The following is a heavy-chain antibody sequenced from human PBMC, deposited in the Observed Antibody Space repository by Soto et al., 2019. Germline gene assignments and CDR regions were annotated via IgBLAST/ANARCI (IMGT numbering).Heavy chain of an antibody. CDR2: IIPIFGTA. J-gene: IGHJ6*02. CDR3: AREVDAALARNALHTYAHDYYYGMDV. D-gene: IGHD5-18*01. Sequence: QVQLVQSGAEVKKPGSSVKVSCKASGGTFSSYAISWVRQAPGQGLEWMGGIIPIFGTANYAQKFQGRVTITADESTSTAYMELSSLRSEDTAVYYCAREVDAALARNALHTYAHDYYYGMDVWGQGTTVTVSS. CDR1: GGTFSSYA. V-gene: IGHV1-69*01.